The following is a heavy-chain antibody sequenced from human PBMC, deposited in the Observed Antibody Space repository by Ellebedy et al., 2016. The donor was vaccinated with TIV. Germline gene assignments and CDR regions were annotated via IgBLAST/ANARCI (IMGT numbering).Heavy chain of an antibody. Sequence: GGSLRLXXVVSGFTFSSYAMHWVRQAPGKGLEWVALISDDGRNRYYADFVKGRFTVSRDNSKNTLYLQMNRLRPEDTAVYYCAKGSGYSYGSRHDYWGQGTLVTVSS. J-gene: IGHJ4*02. CDR1: GFTFSSYA. V-gene: IGHV3-30*04. CDR3: AKGSGYSYGSRHDY. D-gene: IGHD5-18*01. CDR2: ISDDGRNR.